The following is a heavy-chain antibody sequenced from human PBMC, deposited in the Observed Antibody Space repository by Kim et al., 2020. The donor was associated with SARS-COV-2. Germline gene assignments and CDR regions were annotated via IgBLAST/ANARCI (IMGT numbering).Heavy chain of an antibody. Sequence: SETLSLTCTVSGGSISSSSYYWGWIRQPPGKGLEWIGSIYYSGSTYYNPSLKSRVTISVDTSKNQFSLKLSSVTAADTAVYYCARQVVIHWYFDLWGRGTLVTVSS. CDR1: GGSISSSSYY. V-gene: IGHV4-39*01. D-gene: IGHD3-22*01. CDR3: ARQVVIHWYFDL. J-gene: IGHJ2*01. CDR2: IYYSGST.